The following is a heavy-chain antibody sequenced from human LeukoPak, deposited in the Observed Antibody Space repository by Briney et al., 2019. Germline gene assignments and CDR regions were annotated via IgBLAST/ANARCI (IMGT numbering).Heavy chain of an antibody. CDR3: ARRRGIGLYYFDY. Sequence: SETLSLTCTVSGDSISTNNYYWTWIRQPPGKGLEWIGTIYYSVTTYYNPSPKSRVTISVDTSRNQFSLRLSSVTAADTAVYYCARRRGIGLYYFDYWGQGALVTVSS. J-gene: IGHJ4*02. CDR1: GDSISTNNYY. CDR2: IYYSVTT. V-gene: IGHV4-39*01. D-gene: IGHD6-19*01.